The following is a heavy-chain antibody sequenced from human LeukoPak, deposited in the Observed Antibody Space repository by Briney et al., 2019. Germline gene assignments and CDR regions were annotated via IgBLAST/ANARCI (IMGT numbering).Heavy chain of an antibody. V-gene: IGHV3-7*05. CDR1: GFTFGDYA. Sequence: PGGSLRLSCTASGFTFGDYAMNWVRQAPGKGLEWVANINQGGSEKYYLNSVKGRFTISRDNAKNSLYLQMNSLRTDDTAIYYCVRDGSGYDYWGQGTLVTVSS. CDR3: VRDGSGYDY. D-gene: IGHD6-19*01. J-gene: IGHJ4*02. CDR2: INQGGSEK.